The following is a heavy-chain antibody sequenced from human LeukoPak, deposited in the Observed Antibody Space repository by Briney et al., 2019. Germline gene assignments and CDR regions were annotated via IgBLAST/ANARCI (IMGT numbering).Heavy chain of an antibody. V-gene: IGHV3-23*01. CDR2: ISGSGGST. CDR1: GFTFSSYA. J-gene: IGHJ4*02. D-gene: IGHD1-26*01. Sequence: GGSLRLSCAASGFTFSSYAMRWVRQALGKGLEWVSAISGSGGSTYYADSVKGRFTISRDNSKNTLYLQMNSLRAEDTAVYYCAKDMSYSGSYSVYWGQGTLVTVSS. CDR3: AKDMSYSGSYSVY.